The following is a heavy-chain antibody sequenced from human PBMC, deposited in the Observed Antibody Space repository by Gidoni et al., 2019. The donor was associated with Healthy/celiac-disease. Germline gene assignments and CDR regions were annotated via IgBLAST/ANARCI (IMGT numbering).Heavy chain of an antibody. J-gene: IGHJ4*02. D-gene: IGHD1-26*01. CDR1: GFTFGAYA. Sequence: EVQLVESGGGLVQPGRSLRLSCTASGFTFGAYAISWVRQAPGKGLEGGGFIRSKAYGGTTEYAASVKGRFTISRDDSKSIAYLQMNSLKTEDTAVYYCTSAGTGELPHFDYWGQGTLVTVSS. CDR2: IRSKAYGGTT. CDR3: TSAGTGELPHFDY. V-gene: IGHV3-49*04.